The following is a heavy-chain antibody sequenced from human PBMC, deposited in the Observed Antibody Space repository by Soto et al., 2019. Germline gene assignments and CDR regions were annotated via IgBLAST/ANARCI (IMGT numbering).Heavy chain of an antibody. CDR3: ARGRGEPTGPHFAP. CDR1: GGSISSGGYS. CDR2: IYPSGSP. Sequence: SQTLSHTYAVSGGSISSGGYSRSLIRQSPGKGLEWIGYIYPSGSPYYNPSLKSRVTMSVDRSKNQFSLNLSSVTAADTALYYCARGRGEPTGPHFAPWGQGTLVTVSS. J-gene: IGHJ5*02. V-gene: IGHV4-30-2*06. D-gene: IGHD1-1*01.